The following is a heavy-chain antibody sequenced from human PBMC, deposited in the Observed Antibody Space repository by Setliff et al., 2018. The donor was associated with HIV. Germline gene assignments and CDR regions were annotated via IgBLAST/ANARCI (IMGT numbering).Heavy chain of an antibody. D-gene: IGHD6-13*01. CDR1: GGSISSSSYY. CDR2: VYYSGST. CDR3: ARESPSSSWFYFDF. Sequence: LSLTCIVSGGSISSSSYYWGWIRQPPGKGLEWIGTVYYSGSTYYNPSLKSRVTMSVDTSKNQFSLKLNSVTAADTAVYYCARESPSSSWFYFDFWGQGTLVTVSS. V-gene: IGHV4-39*02. J-gene: IGHJ4*02.